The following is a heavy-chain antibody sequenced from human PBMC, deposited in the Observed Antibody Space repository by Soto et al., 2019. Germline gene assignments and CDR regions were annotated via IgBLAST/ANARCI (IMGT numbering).Heavy chain of an antibody. CDR3: TMTTVTTWGY. V-gene: IGHV3-73*01. Sequence: EVQLVESGGGLVQPGGSLKLSCAASGFTFSGSAMHWVRQASGKGLEWVGRIRSKANSYATAYAASVKGRFTISRDDSKNTAYLQTNSQKTEDTAVYYCTMTTVTTWGYWGQGTLVTVSS. CDR1: GFTFSGSA. D-gene: IGHD4-17*01. J-gene: IGHJ4*02. CDR2: IRSKANSYAT.